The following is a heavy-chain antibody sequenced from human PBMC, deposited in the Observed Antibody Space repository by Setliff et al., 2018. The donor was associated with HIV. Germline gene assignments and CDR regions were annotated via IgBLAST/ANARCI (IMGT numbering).Heavy chain of an antibody. D-gene: IGHD5-12*01. V-gene: IGHV4-4*09. Sequence: PSETLSLTCTVSGASFTTHYWSLIRQPPGKGLEWIGCISTSGSTNYNPSLKSRVTLSIDMSKNQFSLKMSSVTAADTAVYYCTRLAGGYAEYWGQGTLVTVSS. CDR3: TRLAGGYAEY. CDR1: GASFTTHY. J-gene: IGHJ4*02. CDR2: ISTSGST.